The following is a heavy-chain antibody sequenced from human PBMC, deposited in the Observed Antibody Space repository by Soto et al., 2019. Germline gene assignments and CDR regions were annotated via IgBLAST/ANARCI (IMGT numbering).Heavy chain of an antibody. CDR2: INGGNGPT. CDR3: VQDKEPDGAWDFDY. J-gene: IGHJ4*02. V-gene: IGHV3-23*01. Sequence: EVQLLESGGDLVQPGGSLRLSCAASGFTFSHYTMSWVRQLPGKGLEWVSGINGGNGPTYYADSVKGRFTISRDNSQNTLYLQMNSLRVGDTAIYYCVQDKEPDGAWDFDYWGQGTLVTVSS. D-gene: IGHD4-17*01. CDR1: GFTFSHYT.